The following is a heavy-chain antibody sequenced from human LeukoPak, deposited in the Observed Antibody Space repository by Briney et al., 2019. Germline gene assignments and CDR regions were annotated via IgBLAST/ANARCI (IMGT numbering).Heavy chain of an antibody. Sequence: GGSLRLSCAASGFIFSSYAMHWVRQAPGKGLEWVAVISYDGSNTYYAGSVKGRFTISRDNSKNTLYLQMNSLRAEDTAIYYCAREDSYYYGSGSYPFDYWGQGTLVTVSS. CDR3: AREDSYYYGSGSYPFDY. CDR1: GFIFSSYA. CDR2: ISYDGSNT. J-gene: IGHJ4*02. D-gene: IGHD3-10*01. V-gene: IGHV3-30*03.